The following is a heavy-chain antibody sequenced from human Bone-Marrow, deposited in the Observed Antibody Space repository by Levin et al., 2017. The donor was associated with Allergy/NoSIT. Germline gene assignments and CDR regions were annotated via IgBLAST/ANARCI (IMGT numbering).Heavy chain of an antibody. J-gene: IGHJ4*02. CDR2: ISYDGSNK. Sequence: PGGSLRLSCAASGFTFSSYAMHWVRQAPGKGLEWVAVISYDGSNKYYADSVKGRFTISRDNSKNTLYLQMNSLRAEDTAVYYCARARGDTMIAAVGYWGQGTLVTVSS. CDR1: GFTFSSYA. D-gene: IGHD3-22*01. CDR3: ARARGDTMIAAVGY. V-gene: IGHV3-30*04.